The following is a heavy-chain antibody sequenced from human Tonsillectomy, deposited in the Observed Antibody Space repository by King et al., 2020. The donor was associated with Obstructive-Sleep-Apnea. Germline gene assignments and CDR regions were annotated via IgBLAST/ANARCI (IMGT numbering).Heavy chain of an antibody. D-gene: IGHD2-21*01. CDR1: RSAFPTYY. V-gene: IGHV1-46*01. Sequence: VQLVQSGAEVMKPGASVKISCEASRSAFPTYYLHWVRQAPGQGLEWMGMFNPSGLTSTSAQRFQGRVTMTTDTSRSTVYMELSSLGSEDTAVYYCASARPVLIASLDSWGQGTLVTVSS. CDR3: ASARPVLIASLDS. CDR2: FNPSGLTS. J-gene: IGHJ5*01.